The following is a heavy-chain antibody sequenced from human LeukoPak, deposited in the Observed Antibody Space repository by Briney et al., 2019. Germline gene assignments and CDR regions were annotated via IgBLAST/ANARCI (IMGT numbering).Heavy chain of an antibody. CDR3: ANENYYGSGSYPDY. CDR1: GFIFNHHA. J-gene: IGHJ4*02. Sequence: GGSLRLSCAASGFIFNHHAMSWVRQAPGKGLEWVSSITGDGFTFYADSVKGRFTISRDNSKNTLYLQMNSLRAEDTAVYYCANENYYGSGSYPDYWGQGTLVTVSS. CDR2: ITGDGFT. V-gene: IGHV3-23*01. D-gene: IGHD3-10*01.